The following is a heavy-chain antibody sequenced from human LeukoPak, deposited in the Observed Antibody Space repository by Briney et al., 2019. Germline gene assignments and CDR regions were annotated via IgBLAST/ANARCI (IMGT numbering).Heavy chain of an antibody. V-gene: IGHV3-21*01. J-gene: IGHJ4*02. CDR2: ISSSSSYK. Sequence: PGGSLRLSCAASGFTFSSYSMNWVRQAPGKGLEWVSSISSSSSYKYYADSVKGRSSVARDNAKNSLYLQMNSLGAEDTDVYYCARTMYSNYVLDYWGQGTLVTVSS. CDR1: GFTFSSYS. D-gene: IGHD4-11*01. CDR3: ARTMYSNYVLDY.